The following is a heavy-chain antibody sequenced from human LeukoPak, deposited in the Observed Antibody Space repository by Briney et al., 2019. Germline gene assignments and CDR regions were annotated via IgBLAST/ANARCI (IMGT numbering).Heavy chain of an antibody. CDR1: GGSISSFY. V-gene: IGHV4-59*01. Sequence: SETLSPTCTVSGGSISSFYWSWIRQPPGKGLEWIGYIYYTGSTNYNPSLKSRVTISVDTSKNQFSLKLSSVTAADTAVYYCARFMVRGVNAFDIWGQGTMVTVSS. D-gene: IGHD3-10*01. CDR3: ARFMVRGVNAFDI. J-gene: IGHJ3*02. CDR2: IYYTGST.